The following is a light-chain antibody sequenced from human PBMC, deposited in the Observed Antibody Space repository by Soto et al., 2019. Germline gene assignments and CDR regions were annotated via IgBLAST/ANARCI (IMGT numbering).Light chain of an antibody. Sequence: QMTQSPTSLSASVGDRVTITCRASQDIRNFVAWYQQKPGKAPKLLIYAASTLQSGVPSRFSGNGSGTDFTLTINSLQPEDVATWSCQKYSSVPVFGPGTKVEIK. J-gene: IGKJ3*01. V-gene: IGKV1-27*01. CDR2: AAS. CDR3: QKYSSVPV. CDR1: QDIRNF.